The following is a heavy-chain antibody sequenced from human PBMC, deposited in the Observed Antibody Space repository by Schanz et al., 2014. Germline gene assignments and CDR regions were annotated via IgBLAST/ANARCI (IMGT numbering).Heavy chain of an antibody. CDR2: ILGLASTT. Sequence: EMQLLESGGGLAQPGGSLRLSCAASGFTFSTSAMSWVRQVPGKGLEWVSAILGLASTTYYADSVKGRFTISRDNSKNTLYLQMDSLRAEDTAVYYCAKSLESCPGGRCSRGYFDYWGQGTLVTVSS. D-gene: IGHD2-8*02. V-gene: IGHV3-23*01. CDR3: AKSLESCPGGRCSRGYFDY. CDR1: GFTFSTSA. J-gene: IGHJ4*02.